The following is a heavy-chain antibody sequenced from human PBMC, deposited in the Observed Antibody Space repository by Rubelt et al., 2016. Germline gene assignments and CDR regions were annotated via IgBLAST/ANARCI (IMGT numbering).Heavy chain of an antibody. CDR1: GGSFSGYY. V-gene: IGHV4-34*01. Sequence: QVQLKQWGAGLLKPSETLSVTCAVYGGSFSGYYWPWIRQPPGKGLEWIGEINHGGSTNHNPSLKSRVTISVDQSRNQFSLKLKTVTSADTALYYWARGVHGSGGSCYWLSYFDDWGQGTLVIVSS. D-gene: IGHD2-15*01. CDR2: INHGGST. CDR3: ARGVHGSGGSCYWLSYFDD. J-gene: IGHJ4*02.